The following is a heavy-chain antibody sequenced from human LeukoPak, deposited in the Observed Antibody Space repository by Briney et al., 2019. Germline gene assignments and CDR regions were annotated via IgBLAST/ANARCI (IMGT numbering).Heavy chain of an antibody. V-gene: IGHV1-18*01. CDR3: AAGTPNILAHDAFDI. D-gene: IGHD5-12*01. CDR1: GYTFTSYG. Sequence: ASVTVSCKASGYTFTSYGISWGRQAPGQGLEWMGWISAYNGNTNYAQKLQGRVTMTTDTSTSTAYMELRCLRSDDTAVYYCAAGTPNILAHDAFDIWRQGTMVTVSS. CDR2: ISAYNGNT. J-gene: IGHJ3*02.